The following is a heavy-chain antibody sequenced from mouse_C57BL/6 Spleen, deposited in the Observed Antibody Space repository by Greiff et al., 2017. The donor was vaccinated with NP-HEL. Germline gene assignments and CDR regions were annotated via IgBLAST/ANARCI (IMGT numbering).Heavy chain of an antibody. Sequence: EVKLMESGGGLVQPGGSLSLSCAASGFTFTDYYMSWVRQPPGKALEWLGFIRNKANGYTTEYSASVKGRFTISRDNSQSILYLQMNALRAEDSATYYCARYKGYAMDYWGQGTSVTVSS. V-gene: IGHV7-3*01. J-gene: IGHJ4*01. CDR2: IRNKANGYTT. CDR1: GFTFTDYY. CDR3: ARYKGYAMDY.